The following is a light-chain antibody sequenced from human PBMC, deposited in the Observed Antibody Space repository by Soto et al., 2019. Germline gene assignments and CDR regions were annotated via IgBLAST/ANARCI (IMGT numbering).Light chain of an antibody. J-gene: IGLJ1*01. CDR2: DVS. V-gene: IGLV2-11*01. Sequence: QSALTQPRSVSGSPGQSVTISCTGTSRDVGGYNYVSWYQQHPGKAPKLMIYDVSKWPSGVPDRFSGSKSGNTASLTISGLQAEDEADYYCCSYAGSYTFYVFGTGTKVTVL. CDR3: CSYAGSYTFYV. CDR1: SRDVGGYNY.